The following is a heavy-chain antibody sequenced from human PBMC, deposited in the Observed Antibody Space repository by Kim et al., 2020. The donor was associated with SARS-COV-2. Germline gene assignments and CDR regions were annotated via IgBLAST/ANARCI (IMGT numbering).Heavy chain of an antibody. CDR2: VYHSGST. CDR1: GGSISNSFNY. CDR3: ARLPHDSSGYVDC. J-gene: IGHJ4*02. Sequence: SETLSLTCTVSGGSISNSFNYWGWIRQRPGKGLEWIGSVYHSGSTYDSPSLKSRVTVYVDTSKNQFSLKVTSVTAADTAVYFCARLPHDSSGYVDCWGQGILVTVSS. V-gene: IGHV4-39*01. D-gene: IGHD3-22*01.